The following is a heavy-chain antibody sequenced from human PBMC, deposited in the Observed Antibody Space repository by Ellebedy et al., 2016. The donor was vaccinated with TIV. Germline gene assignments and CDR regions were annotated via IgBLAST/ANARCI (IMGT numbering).Heavy chain of an antibody. D-gene: IGHD7-27*01. Sequence: AASVKVSCKASGYTFTTYAMHWVRQAPGQRLEWMGWINAGNGNTKYSKKFQGRVTITRDKSASTAYMELPSLTFEDTAVYYCANNLARTGDFDYWGQGTLVTVSS. J-gene: IGHJ4*02. CDR1: GYTFTTYA. CDR2: INAGNGNT. CDR3: ANNLARTGDFDY. V-gene: IGHV1-3*01.